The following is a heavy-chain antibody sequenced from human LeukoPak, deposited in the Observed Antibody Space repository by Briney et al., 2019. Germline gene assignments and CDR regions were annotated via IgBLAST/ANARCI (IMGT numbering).Heavy chain of an antibody. CDR1: GGSFSGYY. CDR2: INHSGST. D-gene: IGHD2-15*01. Sequence: SETLSLTCAVYGGSFSGYYWSWIRQPPGKGLEWIGEINHSGSTNYNPSLKSRVTISVDTSKNQFSLKLISVTAADTAVYYCARGRAYCRTDWGQGTLVTVSS. J-gene: IGHJ4*02. CDR3: ARGRAYCRTD. V-gene: IGHV4-34*01.